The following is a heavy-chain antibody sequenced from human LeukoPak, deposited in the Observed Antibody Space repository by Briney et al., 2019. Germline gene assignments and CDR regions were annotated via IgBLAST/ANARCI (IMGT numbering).Heavy chain of an antibody. CDR3: ARVAAAYSSSTDFDY. Sequence: GWSLRLSCAASGFTFSSYGMHWVRQAPGKGLEWVAIIWYDGSNKYYADSVKGRFTISRDNSKNTLYLQMNSLRAEDTAVYYCARVAAAYSSSTDFDYWGQETLVTVSS. V-gene: IGHV3-33*01. J-gene: IGHJ4*02. CDR1: GFTFSSYG. CDR2: IWYDGSNK. D-gene: IGHD6-6*01.